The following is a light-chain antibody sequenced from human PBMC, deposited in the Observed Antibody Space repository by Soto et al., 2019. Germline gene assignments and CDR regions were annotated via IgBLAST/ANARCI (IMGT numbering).Light chain of an antibody. V-gene: IGLV2-14*01. CDR1: NSDVGSYNY. CDR3: CSYTSSSIRV. CDR2: EVR. Sequence: QSALTQPASVSGSPGQSITISCTGTNSDVGSYNYVSWHQQHPGKAPKLMIYEVRNRPSGVSNRLSGSKSGNTASLTISGLQADDEADYYCCSYTSSSIRVFGGGTKLTVL. J-gene: IGLJ3*02.